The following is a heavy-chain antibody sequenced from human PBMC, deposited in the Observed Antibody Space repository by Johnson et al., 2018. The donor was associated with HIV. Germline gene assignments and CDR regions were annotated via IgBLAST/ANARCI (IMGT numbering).Heavy chain of an antibody. D-gene: IGHD6-19*01. J-gene: IGHJ3*02. CDR1: GFTFSNAW. V-gene: IGHV3-15*01. CDR2: IKSKTDGGTT. Sequence: VQLVESGGGLVQPGGSLRLSCAASGFTFSNAWMSWVRQAPGKGLEWVGRIKSKTDGGTTDYAAPVKGRFTISRDDSKNTLYLQMNSVRDDDTAVYYCARGQWLVPGAFDIWGQGTMVTVSS. CDR3: ARGQWLVPGAFDI.